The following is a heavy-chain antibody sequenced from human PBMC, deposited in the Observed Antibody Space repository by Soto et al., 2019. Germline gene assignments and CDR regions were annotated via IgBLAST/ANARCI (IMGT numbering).Heavy chain of an antibody. CDR2: IWYDGSNK. Sequence: QVQLVDSAGGVVQPGRSLRLSCAASGFTFGAFAMHWVRQAPGKGLEWVAVIWYDGSNKYYADSVKGRFTISRDNSKNTLYLQMNSLRAEDTAVYYCARVMATILDNYGMDVWGQGTTVTVSS. D-gene: IGHD5-12*01. J-gene: IGHJ6*02. CDR3: ARVMATILDNYGMDV. CDR1: GFTFGAFA. V-gene: IGHV3-33*08.